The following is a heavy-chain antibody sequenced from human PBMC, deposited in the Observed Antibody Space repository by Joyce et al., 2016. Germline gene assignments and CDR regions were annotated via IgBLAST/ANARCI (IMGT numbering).Heavy chain of an antibody. CDR2: VYHTGSA. Sequence: QVQLQESGPGLVKPSGTLSLTCAVSGDSISNSNWWSWVRQSPGEGLEWIGEVYHTGSANYNPSLKSRVAMSVDKPNNQCSLKVNSVTAADTAVYYCVGATYIGGYYFDYWGQGIPVTVSS. V-gene: IGHV4-4*02. CDR1: GDSISNSNW. J-gene: IGHJ4*02. D-gene: IGHD3-16*01. CDR3: VGATYIGGYYFDY.